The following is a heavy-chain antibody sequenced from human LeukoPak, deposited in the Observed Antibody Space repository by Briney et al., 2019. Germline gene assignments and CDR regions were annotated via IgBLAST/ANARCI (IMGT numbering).Heavy chain of an antibody. CDR3: ARHDSYGSVNWFDP. Sequence: SETLSLTCAVSGGSISSSSYYWGWIRQPPGKGLEWIATIYYSGSTYYNPSLKSRVTISVDTSKNQFSLKLSSVAAADTAVYYCARHDSYGSVNWFDPWGQGTLVTVSS. J-gene: IGHJ5*02. CDR1: GGSISSSSYY. D-gene: IGHD3-10*01. V-gene: IGHV4-39*01. CDR2: IYYSGST.